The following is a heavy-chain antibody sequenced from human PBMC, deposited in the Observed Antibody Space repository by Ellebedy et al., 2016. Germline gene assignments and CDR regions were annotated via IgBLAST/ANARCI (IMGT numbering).Heavy chain of an antibody. CDR2: ISGDGDNT. V-gene: IGHV3-23*01. Sequence: GESLKISXVASGFTFRNFFMSWVRQAPGRGLEWISTISGDGDNTFSADSVKGRFTISRDNSRNTLYLQMDSLRDEDSAIYYCREGHYSDVWGQGTQVTVSA. J-gene: IGHJ4*02. CDR1: GFTFRNFF. CDR3: REGHYSDV.